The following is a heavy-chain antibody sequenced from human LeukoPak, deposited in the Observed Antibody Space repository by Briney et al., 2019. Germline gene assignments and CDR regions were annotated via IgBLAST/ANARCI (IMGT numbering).Heavy chain of an antibody. CDR3: VSDIVVVFGATF. CDR1: GFTFSSYA. V-gene: IGHV3-30-3*01. Sequence: GGSLRLSCEASGFTFSSYAMHWVRQAPGKGLEWVAVVSFGGTDKYYADSVKGRFTISRHNFNNTLYLQMNSLGAEDTAVYYCVSDIVVVFGATFWGQGTLDTVSS. CDR2: VSFGGTDK. D-gene: IGHD2-21*01. J-gene: IGHJ4*02.